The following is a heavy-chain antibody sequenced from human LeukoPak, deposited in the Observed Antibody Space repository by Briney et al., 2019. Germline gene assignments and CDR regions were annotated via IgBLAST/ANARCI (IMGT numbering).Heavy chain of an antibody. CDR1: GFTVSSNY. J-gene: IGHJ4*02. V-gene: IGHV3-53*05. CDR3: ASTTAPRDY. D-gene: IGHD4-17*01. Sequence: GGFLRLSCAASGFTVSSNYMSWVRQAPGKGLEWVSIIYSGGSTFYADSVKGRFTISRDNSKNTLYLQMNSLRAEDTAVYYCASTTAPRDYWGQGTLVTVSS. CDR2: IYSGGST.